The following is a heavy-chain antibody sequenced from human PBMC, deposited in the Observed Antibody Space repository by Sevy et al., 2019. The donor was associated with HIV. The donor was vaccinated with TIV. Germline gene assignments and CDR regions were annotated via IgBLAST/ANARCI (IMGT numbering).Heavy chain of an antibody. J-gene: IGHJ4*02. CDR1: GFTFSSYA. D-gene: IGHD6-6*01. CDR2: ISYDGSNK. V-gene: IGHV3-30-3*01. Sequence: GGSLRLSCAASGFTFSSYAMHWVRQAPGKGLEWVAVISYDGSNKYYADSVKGRFTISRDNSKNTLYLQMNSLRAEDTAVYYCAREDGKYSSSSGSDYWGQGTLVTVSS. CDR3: AREDGKYSSSSGSDY.